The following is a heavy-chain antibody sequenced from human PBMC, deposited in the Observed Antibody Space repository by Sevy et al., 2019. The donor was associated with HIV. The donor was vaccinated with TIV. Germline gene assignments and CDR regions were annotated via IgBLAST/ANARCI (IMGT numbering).Heavy chain of an antibody. CDR1: GFTFDDYA. D-gene: IGHD4-17*01. CDR3: AKDIGYGGNPDAFDI. Sequence: GGSLRLSCAASGFTFDDYAMHWVLQAPGKGLEWVSGISWNSGSIGYADSVKGRFTISRDNAKNSLYLQMNSLRAEDTALYYCAKDIGYGGNPDAFDIWGQGTMVTVSS. J-gene: IGHJ3*02. CDR2: ISWNSGSI. V-gene: IGHV3-9*01.